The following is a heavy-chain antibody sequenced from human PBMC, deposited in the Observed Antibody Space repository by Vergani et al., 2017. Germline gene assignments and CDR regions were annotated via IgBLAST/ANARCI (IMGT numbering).Heavy chain of an antibody. CDR3: ARHDRKTYTATMGWYDY. V-gene: IGHV4-59*13. D-gene: IGHD3-16*01. Sequence: QVQLEESGPGLVKPSETLSLTCTVSGGSFNTYYWSWIRQSPGKGLEWIGYIYSTGSTNYNPSLSSRVTMSVDTSKNQFSLKLRSVTAADTAVYFCARHDRKTYTATMGWYDYWGQGILVTVSS. CDR2: IYSTGST. J-gene: IGHJ4*02. CDR1: GGSFNTYY.